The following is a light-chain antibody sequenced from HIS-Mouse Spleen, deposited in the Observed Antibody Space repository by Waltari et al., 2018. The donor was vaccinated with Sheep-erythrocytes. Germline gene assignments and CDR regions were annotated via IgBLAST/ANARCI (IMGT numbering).Light chain of an antibody. J-gene: IGLJ3*02. CDR3: CSYAGSSTWV. Sequence: QSALIQPASVSGSPGQSLIISCTGTSRHVGSYNLASWYQQHPGKAPKLMIYEGSKRPSGVSNRFSGSKSGNTASLTISGLQAEDEADYYCCSYAGSSTWVFGGGTKLTVL. CDR2: EGS. CDR1: SRHVGSYNL. V-gene: IGLV2-23*01.